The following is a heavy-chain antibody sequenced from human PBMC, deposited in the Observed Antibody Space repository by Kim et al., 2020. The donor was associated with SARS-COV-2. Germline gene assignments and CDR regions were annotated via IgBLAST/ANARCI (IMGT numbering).Heavy chain of an antibody. CDR2: IKGRSQGGGE. CDR3: ATDVGNTWYVFNSDY. Sequence: GGSLRLSCVVSGITFSDAWMSWVRQAPWKGLEWIGRIKGRSQGGGEAQAATLEGRFTISRDDSKNTLYLQMDSLNTADTAVYYCATDVGNTWYVFNSDYWRQGPLVT. J-gene: IGHJ4*02. D-gene: IGHD6-13*01. V-gene: IGHV3-15*01. CDR1: GITFSDAW.